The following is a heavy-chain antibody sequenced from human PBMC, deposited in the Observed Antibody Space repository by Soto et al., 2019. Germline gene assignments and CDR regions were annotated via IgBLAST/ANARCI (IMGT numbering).Heavy chain of an antibody. CDR2: VSYDGNNK. CDR1: GFGLSYYT. Sequence: QVQLVESGGGVVQPGGSLRLSCAASGFGLSYYTMNWVRQAPGKGLERVAVVSYDGNNKYYADSVEGRFTISRDNSKNTLYLQMNSLRTEDTAVYYCARDNNHDYWGQGTLVTVSS. CDR3: ARDNNHDY. D-gene: IGHD1-20*01. V-gene: IGHV3-30-3*01. J-gene: IGHJ4*02.